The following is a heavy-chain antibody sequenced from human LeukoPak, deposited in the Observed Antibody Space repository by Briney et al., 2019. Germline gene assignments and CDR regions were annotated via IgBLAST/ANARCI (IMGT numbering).Heavy chain of an antibody. CDR2: INHSGST. V-gene: IGHV4-34*01. CDR1: GGSFSGYY. CDR3: ARGSTTVVRNFDY. Sequence: PSETLSLTCAVYGGSFSGYYWSWIRQPPGKGLEWIGEINHSGSTNYNPSLKSRVTISVDTSKNQFSLKLRSVAAVDTAVYYCARGSTTVVRNFDYWGQGTLVTVSS. D-gene: IGHD4-23*01. J-gene: IGHJ4*02.